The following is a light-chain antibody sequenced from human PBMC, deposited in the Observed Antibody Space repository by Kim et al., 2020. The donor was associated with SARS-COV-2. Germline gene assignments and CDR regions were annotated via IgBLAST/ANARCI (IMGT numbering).Light chain of an antibody. V-gene: IGKV1-33*01. CDR3: QQYDNLVLT. J-gene: IGKJ4*01. Sequence: DIQMTQSPSSLSAYVGDRVTITCQASQDISNYLDWFQQKPGKAPKLLIYDASNLEAGVPSRFSGSGSGTHFTFTISSLQPEDIATYYCQQYDNLVLTFGGGTKVEI. CDR2: DAS. CDR1: QDISNY.